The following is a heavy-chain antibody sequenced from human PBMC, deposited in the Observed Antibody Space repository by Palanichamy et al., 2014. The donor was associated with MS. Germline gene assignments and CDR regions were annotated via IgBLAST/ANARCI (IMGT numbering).Heavy chain of an antibody. Sequence: QLVESGGGLVQPGGSLRLSCAASGFTVSSNYINWVRRAPGKGLEWVSIIYSVGTTYYADSVKGRFTISRDTSNNTVFLQMNSLRPEDTAVYFCARFYGFGYGLDVWGQGTTVTVSS. J-gene: IGHJ6*02. D-gene: IGHD2/OR15-2a*01. CDR1: GFTVSSNY. V-gene: IGHV3-53*04. CDR2: IYSVGTT. CDR3: ARFYGFGYGLDV.